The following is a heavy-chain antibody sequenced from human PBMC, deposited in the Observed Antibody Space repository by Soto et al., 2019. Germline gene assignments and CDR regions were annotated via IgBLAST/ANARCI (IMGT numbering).Heavy chain of an antibody. D-gene: IGHD3-10*01. CDR1: GGSISSYY. V-gene: IGHV4-4*07. J-gene: IGHJ5*02. Sequence: QVQLQESGPGLVKPSETLSLTCTVSGGSISSYYWSWIRQPAGKGLEWIGRIYTSGSTNYNPSLKSRVTMSVDTSKNQFSLKLSSVTAADTAVSYCARNKYYYGSGKFDPWGQGTLVTVSS. CDR2: IYTSGST. CDR3: ARNKYYYGSGKFDP.